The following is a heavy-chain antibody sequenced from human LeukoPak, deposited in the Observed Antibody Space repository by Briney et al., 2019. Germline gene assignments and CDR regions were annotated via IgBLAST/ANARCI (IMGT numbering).Heavy chain of an antibody. D-gene: IGHD2-8*01. J-gene: IGHJ4*02. CDR1: GYTFTSYY. CDR2: INPSGGST. Sequence: ASVKVSCKASGYTFTSYYMHWVRQAPGQGLEWMGIINPSGGSTSYAQKFQGRVTMTRGMSTSTVYMELSSLRSEDTAVYYCARDLYPVLMVYAMGLFDYWGQGTLVTVSS. CDR3: ARDLYPVLMVYAMGLFDY. V-gene: IGHV1-46*01.